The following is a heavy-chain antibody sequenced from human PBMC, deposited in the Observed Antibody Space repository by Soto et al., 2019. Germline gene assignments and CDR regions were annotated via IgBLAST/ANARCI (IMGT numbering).Heavy chain of an antibody. J-gene: IGHJ4*02. Sequence: SETLSLTCTVSGVSISSGDYYWTWIRQPPGKGLEWIGEINHSGSTNYNPALKSRVTISVDTSKNQFSLKLSSVTAADTAVYYCARPFFDYWGQGTLVTVSS. V-gene: IGHV4-39*07. CDR3: ARPFFDY. CDR1: GVSISSGDYY. CDR2: INHSGST.